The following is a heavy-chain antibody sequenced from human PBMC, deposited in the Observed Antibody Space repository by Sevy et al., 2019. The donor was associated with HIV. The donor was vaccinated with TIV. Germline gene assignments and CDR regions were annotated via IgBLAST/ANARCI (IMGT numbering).Heavy chain of an antibody. D-gene: IGHD6-6*01. V-gene: IGHV3-73*01. CDR1: GFTLSGSA. J-gene: IGHJ4*02. CDR2: IRSKANSYAT. CDR3: TRPAGDSSSSGFDY. Sequence: GGSLRLSCAASGFTLSGSAMHWVRQASGKGLEWVGRIRSKANSYATAYAASVKGRLTISRDDSKNTAYLQMNSLKSEDTAVYYCTRPAGDSSSSGFDYWGQGTLVTVSS.